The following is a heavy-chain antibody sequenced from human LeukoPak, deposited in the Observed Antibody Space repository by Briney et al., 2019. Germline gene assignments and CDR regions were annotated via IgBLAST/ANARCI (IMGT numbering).Heavy chain of an antibody. V-gene: IGHV4-39*01. J-gene: IGHJ5*02. D-gene: IGHD1-26*01. CDR2: IYYSGST. CDR1: GGSIRSSSYY. CDR3: ARRSSGGWFDP. Sequence: PSETLSLTCTVSGGSIRSSSYYWGWIRQPPGKGLGWIGSIYYSGSTYYNPSLKSRVTISVDTSNNQFSLKLSSVTASDTAVYYCARRSSGGWFDPWGQGTLVTVSS.